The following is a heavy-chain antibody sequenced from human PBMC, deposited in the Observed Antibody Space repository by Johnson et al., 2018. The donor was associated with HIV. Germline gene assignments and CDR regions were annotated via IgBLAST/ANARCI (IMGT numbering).Heavy chain of an antibody. CDR3: ARGGTYNWSPDRIGNACDI. V-gene: IGHV3-11*04. CDR1: GFTFSDYY. J-gene: IGHJ3*02. CDR2: ISSSGSTI. Sequence: QMQLVESGGGLVQPGGSLRLSCAASGFTFSDYYMSWIRQAPGKGLEWVSYISSSGSTIYYADSVRGRFPISRDNAKKSLFLQLGRLRAGDTGVYYCARGGTYNWSPDRIGNACDIWGQGTTVTVSS. D-gene: IGHD1-20*01.